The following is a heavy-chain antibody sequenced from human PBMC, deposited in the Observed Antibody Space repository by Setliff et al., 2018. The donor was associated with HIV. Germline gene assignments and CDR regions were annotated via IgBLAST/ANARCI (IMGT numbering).Heavy chain of an antibody. CDR2: INHSGSA. CDR1: GESFSGYY. J-gene: IGHJ2*01. V-gene: IGHV4-34*01. Sequence: SETLSLTCAVYGESFSGYYWSWIRQPPGKGLEWIGEINHSGSANYNPSLTSRVTMSVGTSKNQFSLNLNSLTAADTAIYYCARGAEYPNWYFDLWGRSTLVTVSS. CDR3: ARGAEYPNWYFDL.